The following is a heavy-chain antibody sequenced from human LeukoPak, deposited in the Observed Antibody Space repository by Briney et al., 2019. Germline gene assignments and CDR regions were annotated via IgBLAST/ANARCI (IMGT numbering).Heavy chain of an antibody. V-gene: IGHV3-7*01. CDR1: GFTFSSYW. CDR3: ARSYYDFWSGYSLSHLPYYMDV. Sequence: GGSLRPSCAASGFTFSSYWMSWVRQAPGKGLEWVANIKQDGSEKYYVDSVKGRFTISRDNAKNSLYLQMNSLRAEDTAVYYCARSYYDFWSGYSLSHLPYYMDVWGKGTTVTVSS. J-gene: IGHJ6*03. D-gene: IGHD3-3*01. CDR2: IKQDGSEK.